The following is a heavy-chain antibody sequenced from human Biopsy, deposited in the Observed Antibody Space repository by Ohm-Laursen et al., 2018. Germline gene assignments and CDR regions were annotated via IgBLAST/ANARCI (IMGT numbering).Heavy chain of an antibody. Sequence: SQTLSLTCSVSGGTIISYYWTWIRQPPGKGLEWSGHVYNGGITNYNPSLKSRVSISKDTSKNQFFLQVNSVTAADTAVYYCARTPRDIFWSGSYKRGLWFDPWGQGTLVAVSS. CDR2: VYNGGIT. J-gene: IGHJ5*02. D-gene: IGHD3-3*01. CDR3: ARTPRDIFWSGSYKRGLWFDP. V-gene: IGHV4-59*01. CDR1: GGTIISYY.